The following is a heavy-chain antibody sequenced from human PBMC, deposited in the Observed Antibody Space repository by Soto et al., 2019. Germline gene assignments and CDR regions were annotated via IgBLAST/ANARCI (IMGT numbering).Heavy chain of an antibody. CDR2: IYSGGST. Sequence: HPGGSLRLSCAVSGFTVSSSYMSWVRQAPGKGLEWVSAIYSGGSTYYADSVKGRLTISRDNSKNTVYIQVNSLRAEDTAVYYCARSRRGAGKAAFDIWGQGTMVTVSS. D-gene: IGHD6-19*01. V-gene: IGHV3-53*01. CDR1: GFTVSSSY. J-gene: IGHJ3*02. CDR3: ARSRRGAGKAAFDI.